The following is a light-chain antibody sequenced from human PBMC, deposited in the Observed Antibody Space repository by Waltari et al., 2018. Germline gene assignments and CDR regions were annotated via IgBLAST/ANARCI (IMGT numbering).Light chain of an antibody. CDR1: SSDVGNYKY. J-gene: IGLJ3*02. CDR2: DVS. V-gene: IGLV2-8*01. Sequence: QSALTQSPSASGSPGQSVTISCTGTSSDVGNYKYVSWYQQHPGKAPKLMIYDVSQRPSGVPDRFSVSKAGNTASLTVSGLQAEDEADYYCSSYAGSNNRVFGGGTKLTVL. CDR3: SSYAGSNNRV.